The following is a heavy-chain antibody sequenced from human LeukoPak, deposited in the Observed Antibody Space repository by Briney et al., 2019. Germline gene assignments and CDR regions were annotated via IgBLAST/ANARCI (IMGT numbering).Heavy chain of an antibody. J-gene: IGHJ3*02. CDR1: GGSISSGGYY. V-gene: IGHV4-30-2*01. D-gene: IGHD6-13*01. Sequence: PSETLSLTCTVSGGSISSGGYYWSWIRQPPGKGLEWIGYIYHSGSTYYNPSLKSRVTISVDRSKNQFSLKLSSVTAADTAVYYCAIRYSSSWYKDAFDIWGQGTMVTVSS. CDR2: IYHSGST. CDR3: AIRYSSSWYKDAFDI.